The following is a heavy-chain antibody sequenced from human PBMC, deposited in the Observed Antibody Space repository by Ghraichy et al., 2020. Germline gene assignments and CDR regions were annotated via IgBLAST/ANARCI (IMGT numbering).Heavy chain of an antibody. D-gene: IGHD1-26*01. J-gene: IGHJ4*02. Sequence: LSLTCAASGFTFSNYAMSWVRQAPGKGLEWVSSISGSGDNTYYADSVKGRFTISRDNSKYTLYLQMNSLRAEDTAVYYCAKDDPSGSYFDYWGQRTLVTVSS. CDR3: AKDDPSGSYFDY. V-gene: IGHV3-23*01. CDR2: ISGSGDNT. CDR1: GFTFSNYA.